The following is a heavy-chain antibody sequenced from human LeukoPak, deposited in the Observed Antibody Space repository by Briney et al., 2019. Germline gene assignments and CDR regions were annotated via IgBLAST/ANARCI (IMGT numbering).Heavy chain of an antibody. D-gene: IGHD5-12*01. CDR3: ARGGSGYDAFDI. CDR1: GGSIGSHY. CDR2: VYDIGST. Sequence: SETLSLTCTVSGGSIGSHYWTWIRQTPGKGLEWIGYVYDIGSTKYNPSLKSRVTISVDTSKNQFSLKLNSVTAADTAVYYCARGGSGYDAFDIWGQGTMVTVSS. V-gene: IGHV4-59*11. J-gene: IGHJ3*02.